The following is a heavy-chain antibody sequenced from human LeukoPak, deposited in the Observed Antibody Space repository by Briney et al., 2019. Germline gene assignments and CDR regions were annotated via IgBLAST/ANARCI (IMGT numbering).Heavy chain of an antibody. CDR2: IVVGSGNT. CDR3: AAVDTAMATSSSFDY. J-gene: IGHJ4*02. V-gene: IGHV1-58*02. D-gene: IGHD5-18*01. Sequence: TSVKVARKASGFTFTSSAMQWVRQARGQRLEWIGWIVVGSGNTNYAQKFQERVTITRDMSTSTAYMELSSLRSEDTAVYYCAAVDTAMATSSSFDYWGQGTLVTVSS. CDR1: GFTFTSSA.